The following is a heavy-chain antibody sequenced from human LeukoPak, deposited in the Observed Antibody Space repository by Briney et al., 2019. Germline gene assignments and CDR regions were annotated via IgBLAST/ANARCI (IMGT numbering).Heavy chain of an antibody. V-gene: IGHV1-69*05. D-gene: IGHD3-22*01. CDR2: IIPIFGTA. J-gene: IGHJ3*02. CDR3: ARDRYIVVVMGEPFDI. CDR1: GGTFSSYA. Sequence: SVKVSCKASGGTFSSYAISWVRQAPGQGLEWMGRIIPIFGTANYAQKFQGRVTITTDESTSTAYMELSSLRSEDTAVYYCARDRYIVVVMGEPFDIWGQGTMVTVSS.